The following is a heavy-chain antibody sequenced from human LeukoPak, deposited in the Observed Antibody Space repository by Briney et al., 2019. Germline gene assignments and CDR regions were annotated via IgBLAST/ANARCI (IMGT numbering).Heavy chain of an antibody. Sequence: ASVKVSCKASGYTFTSYGISWVRQAPGRGLEWMGWISAYNGNTNYAQKLQGRVTMTTDTSTSTACMELRSLRSDDTAAYYCARDALRRPNWFDPWGQGTLVTVSS. J-gene: IGHJ5*02. CDR3: ARDALRRPNWFDP. CDR2: ISAYNGNT. V-gene: IGHV1-18*01. CDR1: GYTFTSYG.